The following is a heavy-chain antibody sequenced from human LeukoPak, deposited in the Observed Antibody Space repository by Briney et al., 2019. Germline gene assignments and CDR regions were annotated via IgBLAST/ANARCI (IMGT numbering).Heavy chain of an antibody. D-gene: IGHD1-1*01. CDR2: IYYSGST. CDR1: GGSFSSGDYY. V-gene: IGHV4-30-4*08. Sequence: KPSQTLSLTCTVSGGSFSSGDYYWSWIRQPPGKGLEWIGYIYYSGSTYYNPSLKSRVTISVDTSKNQFSLKLSSVTAADTAVYYCARATKNGTTGKWGQGTLVTVSS. J-gene: IGHJ4*02. CDR3: ARATKNGTTGK.